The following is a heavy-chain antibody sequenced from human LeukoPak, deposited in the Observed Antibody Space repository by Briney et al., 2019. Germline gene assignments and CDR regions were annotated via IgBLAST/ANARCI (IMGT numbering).Heavy chain of an antibody. CDR3: ARLYGSGSPL. CDR2: IIPIFSTA. J-gene: IGHJ4*02. CDR1: GGTFSSYA. V-gene: IGHV1-69*05. D-gene: IGHD3-10*01. Sequence: SVKVSCKASGGTFSSYAISWVRQAPGQGLEWMGRIIPIFSTANYAQKFQGRVTITTDESTSTAYMTLSSLRSEDTAVYYCARLYGSGSPLGGQGTLVTVSS.